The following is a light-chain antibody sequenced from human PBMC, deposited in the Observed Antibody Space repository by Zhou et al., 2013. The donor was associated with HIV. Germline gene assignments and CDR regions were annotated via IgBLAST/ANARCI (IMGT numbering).Light chain of an antibody. CDR2: DAS. CDR3: QQYGNSPQT. V-gene: IGKV3-20*01. Sequence: EIVLTQSPATLSLSPGERATLSCRASQSVSTYLAWYQQRPGEAPRLLIYDASDRATGIPDRFSGSGSGTDFTLTISRLEPEDFAVYYCQQYGNSPQTFGQGTKVEIK. J-gene: IGKJ1*01. CDR1: QSVSTY.